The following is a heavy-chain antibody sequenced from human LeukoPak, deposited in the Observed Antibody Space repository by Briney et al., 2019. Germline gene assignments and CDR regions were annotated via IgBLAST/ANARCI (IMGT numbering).Heavy chain of an antibody. D-gene: IGHD3-16*01. Sequence: GGSLRLSCAASGFTFSSYGMHWVRQAPGKGLEWVAFIRYDGSNKYYADSVKGRFTISRDNSKNTLYLQMNSLRAEDTAVYYCARIMIPNRMYYFDYWGQGTLVTVSS. V-gene: IGHV3-30*02. J-gene: IGHJ4*02. CDR1: GFTFSSYG. CDR3: ARIMIPNRMYYFDY. CDR2: IRYDGSNK.